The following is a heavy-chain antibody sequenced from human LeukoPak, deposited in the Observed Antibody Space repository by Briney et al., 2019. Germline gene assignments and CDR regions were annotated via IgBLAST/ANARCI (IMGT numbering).Heavy chain of an antibody. Sequence: LETLSLTCAVYGGSFSGYYWSWIRQPPGKGLEWIGEINHSGSTNYNPSLKSRVTISVDTSKNQFSLKLSSVTAADTAVYYCARLVGYYDSSGYYSDWFDPWGQGTLVTVSS. D-gene: IGHD3-22*01. V-gene: IGHV4-34*01. CDR3: ARLVGYYDSSGYYSDWFDP. CDR2: INHSGST. J-gene: IGHJ5*02. CDR1: GGSFSGYY.